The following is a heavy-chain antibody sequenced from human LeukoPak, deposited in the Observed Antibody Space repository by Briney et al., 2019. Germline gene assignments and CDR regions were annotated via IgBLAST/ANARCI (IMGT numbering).Heavy chain of an antibody. Sequence: GGSLRLSCAASGFTFSSYSMNWVRQAPGKGLEWVSSISSSSSYIYYADSVKGRFTISRDNAKNSQYLQMNSLRAEDTAVYYCARDGEDIVVVPAAIKATSYYYYGMDVWGKGTTVTVSS. D-gene: IGHD2-2*02. CDR2: ISSSSSYI. J-gene: IGHJ6*04. V-gene: IGHV3-21*01. CDR3: ARDGEDIVVVPAAIKATSYYYYGMDV. CDR1: GFTFSSYS.